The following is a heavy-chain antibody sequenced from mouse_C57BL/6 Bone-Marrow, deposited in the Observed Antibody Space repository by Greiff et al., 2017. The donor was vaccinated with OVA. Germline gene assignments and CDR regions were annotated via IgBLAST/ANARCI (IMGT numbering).Heavy chain of an antibody. CDR1: GFSFNTYA. CDR3: VRSWFAY. V-gene: IGHV10-1*01. Sequence: EVQVVESGGGLVQPKGSLKLSCAASGFSFNTYAMNWVRQAPGKGLEWVARIRSKSNNYATYYAAAVKDRFTISRNDSESMLYLQMNNLEAEDTAMYYCVRSWFAYWGQGTLVTVSA. J-gene: IGHJ3*01. CDR2: IRSKSNNYAT.